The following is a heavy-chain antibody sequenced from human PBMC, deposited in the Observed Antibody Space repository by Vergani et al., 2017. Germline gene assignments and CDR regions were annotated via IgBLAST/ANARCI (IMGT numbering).Heavy chain of an antibody. CDR1: GFIFSDYY. CDR2: ISDGGGTK. V-gene: IGHV3-11*01. J-gene: IGHJ5*02. D-gene: IGHD1/OR15-1a*01. Sequence: QVQLVASGGGLVRPGGSLRLSCAASGFIFSDYYMTWIRQTPGKGLEWLAHISDGGGTKMYAESLKGRFTVSRDNTKNLLILQMKTLKVDDTATYYCGRKQSPASLMDKPIDIWGQGTLVTVSS. CDR3: GRKQSPASLMDKPIDI.